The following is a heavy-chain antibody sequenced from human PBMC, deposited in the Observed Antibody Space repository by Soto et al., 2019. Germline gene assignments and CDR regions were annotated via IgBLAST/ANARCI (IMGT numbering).Heavy chain of an antibody. CDR1: GFTFSSYS. Sequence: EVQLVESGGGLVQPGGSLRLSCAASGFTFSSYSMNWVRQAPGKGLEWVSYLSSSSSTIYYADSVKGRFTISRDNAKNSLYLQMNSLRDEDTAVYYCARDQVSGSYPSNYYYYYGMDVWGQGTTVTVSS. CDR3: ARDQVSGSYPSNYYYYYGMDV. V-gene: IGHV3-48*02. CDR2: LSSSSSTI. D-gene: IGHD3-16*02. J-gene: IGHJ6*02.